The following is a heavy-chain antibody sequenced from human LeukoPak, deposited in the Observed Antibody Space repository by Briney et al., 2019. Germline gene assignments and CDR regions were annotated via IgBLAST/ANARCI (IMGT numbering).Heavy chain of an antibody. CDR3: ARGYYDSSGYFHYYFDY. CDR2: IYSDGRT. J-gene: IGHJ4*02. D-gene: IGHD3-22*01. CDR1: GFSVSSNY. Sequence: AGGSLRLSCAGTGFSVSSNYFNWVRQAPGKGLEWVSVIYSDGRTFYADSVKARFTISRDNSKNTLYLQMNSLRAEDTAVYYCARGYYDSSGYFHYYFDYWGQGTLVTVSS. V-gene: IGHV3-66*01.